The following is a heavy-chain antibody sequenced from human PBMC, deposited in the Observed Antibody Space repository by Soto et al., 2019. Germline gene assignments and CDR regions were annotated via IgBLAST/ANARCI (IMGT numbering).Heavy chain of an antibody. V-gene: IGHV1-3*05. CDR3: ASAVAVPADFDY. CDR2: INAGNGNT. Sequence: QVQLVQSGAEEKKPGASVKVSCKASGYTFTAYAMHWVRQAPGQRLEWMGWINAGNGNTKYSQKFQGRVTXXRXSSASTAYMELSSLRSEDTAVYYCASAVAVPADFDYWGQGTLVTVSS. D-gene: IGHD6-19*01. J-gene: IGHJ4*02. CDR1: GYTFTAYA.